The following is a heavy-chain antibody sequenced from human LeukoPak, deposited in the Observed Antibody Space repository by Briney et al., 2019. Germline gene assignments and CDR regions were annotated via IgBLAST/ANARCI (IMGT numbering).Heavy chain of an antibody. CDR3: ARGGDILTGLFDY. V-gene: IGHV4-39*07. CDR2: ISYSGNT. Sequence: SETLSLTCTVSGGSISRGSYYWGWIRQPPGKGLQWIGSISYSGNTYSNPSLASRVTMSVDTSKNQFSLKLSSVTAADTAVYYCARGGDILTGLFDYWGQGTLVTVSS. J-gene: IGHJ4*02. CDR1: GGSISRGSYY. D-gene: IGHD3-9*01.